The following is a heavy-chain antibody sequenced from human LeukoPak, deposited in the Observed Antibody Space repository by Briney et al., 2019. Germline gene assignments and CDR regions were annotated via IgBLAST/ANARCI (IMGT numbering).Heavy chain of an antibody. V-gene: IGHV3-48*01. CDR2: ISSSSTI. Sequence: PGGSLRLSCAASGFTFSSYSMNWVRQAPGKGLEWVSYISSSSTIYYADSVKGRFTISRDNAKNSLYLQMNSLRAEDTAVYYCAREWVLNYDYWGQGTLVTVSS. CDR1: GFTFSSYS. J-gene: IGHJ4*02. D-gene: IGHD2-8*01. CDR3: AREWVLNYDY.